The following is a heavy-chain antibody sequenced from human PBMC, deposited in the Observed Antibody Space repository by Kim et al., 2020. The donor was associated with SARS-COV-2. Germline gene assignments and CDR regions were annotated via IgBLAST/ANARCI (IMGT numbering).Heavy chain of an antibody. Sequence: GGSLRLSCAVSGFTFSGSAMHWVRQASGKGLEWAGRIRSKANSYATAYAASVKGRFTISRDDSENTAYLQMNSLKTEDTALYYCTSAISSGSHWGQGTLVTVSS. D-gene: IGHD6-19*01. CDR3: TSAISSGSH. J-gene: IGHJ4*02. V-gene: IGHV3-73*01. CDR2: IRSKANSYAT. CDR1: GFTFSGSA.